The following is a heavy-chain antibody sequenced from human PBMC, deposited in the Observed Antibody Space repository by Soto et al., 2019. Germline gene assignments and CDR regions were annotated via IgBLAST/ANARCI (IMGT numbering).Heavy chain of an antibody. J-gene: IGHJ5*02. D-gene: IGHD3-22*01. V-gene: IGHV4-38-2*01. CDR2: IYHGVST. Sequence: PSETLSLTCAVSGYSISSGCYWGWLRQPPGKGLEWIGSIYHGVSTYYNPSLNSRVTLSIDMTNNHVSLILNSVTAADTAVYYCARVGPWVPYYYDSSPYTFENWFDPWGQGTLVTVYS. CDR1: GYSISSGCY. CDR3: ARVGPWVPYYYDSSPYTFENWFDP.